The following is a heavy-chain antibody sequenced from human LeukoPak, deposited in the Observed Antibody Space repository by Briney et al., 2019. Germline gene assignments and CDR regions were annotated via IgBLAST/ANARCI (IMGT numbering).Heavy chain of an antibody. CDR2: ISSSSSYI. CDR3: ARDIYGSGSYYAY. V-gene: IGHV3-21*01. Sequence: KPGGSLRLSCAASGFTFRSYSMNWVRQAPGKGLEWVSSISSSSSYIYYADSVKGRFTISRDNAKNSLYLQMNSLRAEDTAVYYCARDIYGSGSYYAYWGQGTLVTVSS. CDR1: GFTFRSYS. J-gene: IGHJ4*02. D-gene: IGHD3-10*01.